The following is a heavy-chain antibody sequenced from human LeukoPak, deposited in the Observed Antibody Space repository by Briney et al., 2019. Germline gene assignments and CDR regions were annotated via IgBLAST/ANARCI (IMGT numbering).Heavy chain of an antibody. CDR2: ISWNSGSI. V-gene: IGHV3-9*01. CDR1: GFTFDDYA. CDR3: ATYGSGSGTFFDS. J-gene: IGHJ4*01. Sequence: GRSLRLSCAASGFTFDDYAMHWVRQAPGKGLEWVSGISWNSGSIGYADSVKGRFTISRDNAKNSLYLQMNSLRAEDTALYYCATYGSGSGTFFDSWGQGTLVTVSS. D-gene: IGHD3-10*01.